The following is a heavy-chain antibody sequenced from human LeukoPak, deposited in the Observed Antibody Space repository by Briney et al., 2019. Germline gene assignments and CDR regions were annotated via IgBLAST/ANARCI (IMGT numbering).Heavy chain of an antibody. Sequence: GGSLRLSCAASGFTFSSYEMNWVRQAPGKGLEWVSYISSSGSTIYYADSVKGRFTISRDNTKNALYLQMNSLRAEDTAVYYCAREVTANPDGFDIWGQGTMVTVSS. J-gene: IGHJ3*02. D-gene: IGHD4-23*01. CDR3: AREVTANPDGFDI. V-gene: IGHV3-48*03. CDR1: GFTFSSYE. CDR2: ISSSGSTI.